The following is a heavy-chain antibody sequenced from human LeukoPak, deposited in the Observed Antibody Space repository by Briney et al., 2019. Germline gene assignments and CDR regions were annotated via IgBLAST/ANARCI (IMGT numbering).Heavy chain of an antibody. Sequence: PETLSLTCSVPRDSLNSNIWRWMRQPLGRGPERIGDIYYGGSTNYNLSLKSRVSMSVDTSKNHFSLNLSSVTAADTAVYHCARLLAGCPGGRCRAHFDYWGQGTLVTVSS. CDR1: RDSLNSNI. V-gene: IGHV4-59*01. CDR2: IYYGGST. D-gene: IGHD2-15*01. CDR3: ARLLAGCPGGRCRAHFDY. J-gene: IGHJ4*02.